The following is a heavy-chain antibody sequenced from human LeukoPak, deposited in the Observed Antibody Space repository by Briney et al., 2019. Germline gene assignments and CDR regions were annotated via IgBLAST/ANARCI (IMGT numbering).Heavy chain of an antibody. D-gene: IGHD3-3*01. Sequence: GRSLRLSCAASGFTFSSYAMHWVRQAPGKGLEWVAVISYDGSNKYYADSVKGRLTISRDNSKNTLYLQMNSLKTEDTAVYYCTTDEDDFWSGYYRPPGAFDIWGQGTMVTVSS. V-gene: IGHV3-30-3*01. CDR1: GFTFSSYA. CDR2: ISYDGSNK. J-gene: IGHJ3*02. CDR3: TTDEDDFWSGYYRPPGAFDI.